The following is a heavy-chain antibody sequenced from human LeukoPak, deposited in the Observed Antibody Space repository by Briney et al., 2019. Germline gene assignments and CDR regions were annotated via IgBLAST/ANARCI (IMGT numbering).Heavy chain of an antibody. D-gene: IGHD3-3*01. CDR3: ASLDGETFAH. CDR2: MYISGST. Sequence: PSETLSLTCTVSGDSIRGFYWSWVRQPAGQGLEYIGHMYISGSTTYNPSLKSRVTMSVDLAKNEVSLKLTSVTAADTAIYFCASLDGETFAHWGRGTLALVSS. J-gene: IGHJ4*02. CDR1: GDSIRGFY. V-gene: IGHV4-4*07.